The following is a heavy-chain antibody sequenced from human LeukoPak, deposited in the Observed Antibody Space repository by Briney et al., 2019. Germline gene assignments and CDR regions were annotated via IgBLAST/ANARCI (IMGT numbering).Heavy chain of an antibody. J-gene: IGHJ4*02. CDR2: IWFDGSTQ. CDR3: ARYFTIFGSFDY. D-gene: IGHD3-3*01. Sequence: PGGSLRLSCAASGFAFTSHGMHWVRQAPGKGLEWVSVIWFDGSTQYYTDSVKGRFTISRDNSKNTLFLQMHSLRAEDTAVYYCARYFTIFGSFDYWGQGTLVTVSS. V-gene: IGHV3-33*01. CDR1: GFAFTSHG.